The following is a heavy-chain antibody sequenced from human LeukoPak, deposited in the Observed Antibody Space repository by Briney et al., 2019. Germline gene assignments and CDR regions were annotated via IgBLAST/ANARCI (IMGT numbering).Heavy chain of an antibody. D-gene: IGHD5-18*01. CDR3: ARGLWTQPGLVPFNY. V-gene: IGHV4-59*01. CDR2: IHHFGRT. CDR1: GDSIISYY. Sequence: SETLSLTCSVSGDSIISYYWNWLRQSPGKGLEWIGNIHHFGRTEYNSSLRSRVTMFLDSSKNQFSLKLTSVTPTDTAAYYCARGLWTQPGLVPFNYWGQGILVTVSS. J-gene: IGHJ4*02.